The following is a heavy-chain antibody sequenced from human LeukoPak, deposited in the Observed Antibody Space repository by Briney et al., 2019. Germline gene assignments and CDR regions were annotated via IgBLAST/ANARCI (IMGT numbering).Heavy chain of an antibody. CDR2: ISGSGGST. D-gene: IGHD3-10*01. CDR3: AKDRTYYYGSGSYPAGVY. Sequence: GGSLRLSCAASGFTFSSYAMSWVRQAPGKGLEWVSAISGSGGSTYYADSVKGRFTISRDNSKNTLYLQMNSLRAEDTAVYYCAKDRTYYYGSGSYPAGVYWGQGTLVTVSS. J-gene: IGHJ4*02. V-gene: IGHV3-23*01. CDR1: GFTFSSYA.